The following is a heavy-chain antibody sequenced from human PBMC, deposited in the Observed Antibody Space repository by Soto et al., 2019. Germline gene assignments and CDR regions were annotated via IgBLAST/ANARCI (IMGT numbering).Heavy chain of an antibody. CDR1: GGSISSSSYY. CDR3: AREWGGGKYDFWSGYGGGVSWFDP. V-gene: IGHV4-39*07. Sequence: PSETLSLTCTVSGGSISSSSYYWGWIRQPPGKGLEWIGNVYYGGSTYYNPSLKSRVTISVDTSKNQFSLKLSSVTAADTAVYYCAREWGGGKYDFWSGYGGGVSWFDPWGQGTLVTVSS. D-gene: IGHD3-3*01. J-gene: IGHJ5*02. CDR2: VYYGGST.